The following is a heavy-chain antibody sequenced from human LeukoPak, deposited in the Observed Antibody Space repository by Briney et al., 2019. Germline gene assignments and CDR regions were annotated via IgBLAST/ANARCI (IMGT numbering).Heavy chain of an antibody. J-gene: IGHJ6*04. CDR1: GFTFTNYW. D-gene: IGHD3-10*02. Sequence: GGSLRLSCAASGFTFTNYWMSWVRQAPGKGRERVSYISSSGSTIYYADSVKGRFTISRDNAKNSLYLQMNSLRAEDTAVYYCAELGITMVGGVWGKGTTVTISS. V-gene: IGHV3-48*04. CDR2: ISSSGSTI. CDR3: AELGITMVGGV.